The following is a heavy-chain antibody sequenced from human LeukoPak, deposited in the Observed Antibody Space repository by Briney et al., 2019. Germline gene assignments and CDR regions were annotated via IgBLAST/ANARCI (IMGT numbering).Heavy chain of an antibody. D-gene: IGHD6-19*01. CDR2: IYYSGST. J-gene: IGHJ4*02. CDR1: GGSISSHY. V-gene: IGHV4-59*08. CDR3: ACGWVFDY. Sequence: PSETLSLTCTVSGGSISSHYWSWIRQPPGKGLEWIGYIYYSGSTNYNPSLKSRVTISVDTSKNQFSLKLSSVTAADTAVYYCACGWVFDYWGQGTLVTVSS.